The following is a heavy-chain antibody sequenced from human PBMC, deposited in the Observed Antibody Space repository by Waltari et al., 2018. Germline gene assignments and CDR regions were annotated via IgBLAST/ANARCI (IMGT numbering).Heavy chain of an antibody. Sequence: QLQLQESGPGLVKPSETLSLTCTVSGGSISSSSYYWGWIRQPPGKGLEWIGSIYYSGSTYYNPSLKSRVTTSVDTSKNQFSLKLSSVTAADTAVYYCARGVTMIVGSFDYWGQGTLVTVSS. V-gene: IGHV4-39*01. J-gene: IGHJ4*02. CDR3: ARGVTMIVGSFDY. CDR1: GGSISSSSYY. D-gene: IGHD3-22*01. CDR2: IYYSGST.